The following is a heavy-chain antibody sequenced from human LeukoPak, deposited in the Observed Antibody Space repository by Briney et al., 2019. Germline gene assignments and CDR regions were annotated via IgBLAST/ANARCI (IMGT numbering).Heavy chain of an antibody. Sequence: GGSLRLSCAASGFTFSSYAMSWVRQAPGKGLEWVSAISGSGGSTYYADSVKGRFTISRDNSKNTLYLQMNSLRAEDTAVYYCAKAPILEWLSGGYFDYWGQGTLVTVSS. J-gene: IGHJ4*02. V-gene: IGHV3-23*01. CDR1: GFTFSSYA. CDR3: AKAPILEWLSGGYFDY. CDR2: ISGSGGST. D-gene: IGHD3-3*01.